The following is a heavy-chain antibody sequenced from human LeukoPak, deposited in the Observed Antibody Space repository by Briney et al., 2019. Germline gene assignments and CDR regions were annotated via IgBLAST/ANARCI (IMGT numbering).Heavy chain of an antibody. D-gene: IGHD3-10*01. CDR1: GGSISSSSYY. CDR3: AREVRGVYYYYYMDV. CDR2: IYYSGST. V-gene: IGHV4-39*07. J-gene: IGHJ6*03. Sequence: ASETLSLTCTVSGGSISSSSYYWGWIRQPPGKGLEWIGSIYYSGSTYYNPSLKSRVTISVDTSKNQFSLKLSSVTAADTAVYYCAREVRGVYYYYYMDVWGKGTTVTVSS.